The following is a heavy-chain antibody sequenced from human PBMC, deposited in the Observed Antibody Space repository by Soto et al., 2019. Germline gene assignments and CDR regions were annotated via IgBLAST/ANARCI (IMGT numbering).Heavy chain of an antibody. D-gene: IGHD6-19*01. J-gene: IGHJ6*02. CDR2: IKEDGSEK. V-gene: IGHV3-7*03. CDR1: RFTFSNYW. Sequence: QPGGSLRLSCAASRFTFSNYWMSWVRQAPGKGLEWVANIKEDGSEKYYVDSVRGRFTASRDNAKNSLYLQMNSLRAEDTAVYYCVRAEGWPYYYYGMDVWGQGTTVTVSS. CDR3: VRAEGWPYYYYGMDV.